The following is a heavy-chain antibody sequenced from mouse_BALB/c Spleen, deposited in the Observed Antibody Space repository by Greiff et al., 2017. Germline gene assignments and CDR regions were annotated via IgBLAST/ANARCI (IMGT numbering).Heavy chain of an antibody. V-gene: IGHV5-6*03. D-gene: IGHD2-2*01. CDR2: ISSGGSYT. Sequence: EVMLVESGGGLVQPGGSRKLSCAASGFTFSSYGMSWVRQTPDKRLEWVATISSGGSYTYYPDSVKGRFTISRDNAKNTLYLQMSSLKSEDTAMYYCARHRGYGDYWGQGTTLTVSS. CDR1: GFTFSSYG. CDR3: ARHRGYGDY. J-gene: IGHJ2*01.